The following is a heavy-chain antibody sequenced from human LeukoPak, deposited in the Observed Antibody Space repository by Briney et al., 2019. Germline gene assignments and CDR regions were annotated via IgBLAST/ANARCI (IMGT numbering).Heavy chain of an antibody. CDR1: GYTFTSYA. CDR3: ARGGSYYNWFDP. D-gene: IGHD2-15*01. Sequence: SCKASGYTFTSYAMHWVRQAPGKGLEWVAVISYDGSNKYYADSVKGRFTISRDNSKNTLYLQMNSLRAEDTAVYYCARGGSYYNWFDPWGQGTLVTVSS. J-gene: IGHJ5*02. V-gene: IGHV3-30-3*01. CDR2: ISYDGSNK.